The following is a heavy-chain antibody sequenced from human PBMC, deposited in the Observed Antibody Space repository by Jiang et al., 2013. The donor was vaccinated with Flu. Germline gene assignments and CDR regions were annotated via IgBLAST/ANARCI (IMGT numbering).Heavy chain of an antibody. Sequence: GLVKPSQTLSLTCAISGDSLSNSSAAWNWIRQSPSRGLEWLGRAYYRSRWYNDYAVSVKSRITINPDTSKNQLSLHLNSVTPEDTAIYYCAWVSYYYGMDVWGQGPRSPSP. CDR1: GDSLSNSSAA. J-gene: IGHJ6*02. V-gene: IGHV6-1*01. CDR3: AWVSYYYGMDV. D-gene: IGHD2-21*01. CDR2: AYYRSRWYN.